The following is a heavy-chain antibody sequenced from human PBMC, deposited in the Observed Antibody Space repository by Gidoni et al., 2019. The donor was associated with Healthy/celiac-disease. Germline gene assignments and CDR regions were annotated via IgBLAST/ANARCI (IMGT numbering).Heavy chain of an antibody. CDR2: ISGSGGST. V-gene: IGHV3-23*01. Sequence: EVQLLESGGGLVQPGGSLRLSCAASGFTFSRSAMSWVRQAPGKGLAWVSAISGSGGSTYYADSVKGRFTISRDNSKNTLYLQMNSLRAEDTAVYYCASGPGYCSSTSCPYYFDYWGQGTLVTVSS. CDR3: ASGPGYCSSTSCPYYFDY. CDR1: GFTFSRSA. J-gene: IGHJ4*02. D-gene: IGHD2-2*01.